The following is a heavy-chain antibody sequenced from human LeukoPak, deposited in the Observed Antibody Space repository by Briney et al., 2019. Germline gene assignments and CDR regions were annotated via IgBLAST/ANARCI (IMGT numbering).Heavy chain of an antibody. J-gene: IGHJ4*02. D-gene: IGHD3-22*01. V-gene: IGHV3-21*01. CDR2: ISSSSSYI. Sequence: GGSLRLSCAASRFTFSSYNMNWVRQAPGKGLEWVSSISSSSSYIYYADSVKGRFTISRDNAKNSVYLQMNSLRDEDTAVYYCVRVGDYYDSGGYQGFDYWGQGTLVTVSS. CDR1: RFTFSSYN. CDR3: VRVGDYYDSGGYQGFDY.